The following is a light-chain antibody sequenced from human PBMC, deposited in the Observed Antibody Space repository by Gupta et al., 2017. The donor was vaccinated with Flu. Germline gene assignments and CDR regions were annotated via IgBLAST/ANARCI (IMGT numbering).Light chain of an antibody. Sequence: SFEMTQPPSVSVSPGQTARITCPGDTLPNQYTFWYQQKSGQAPMLVIYKDSQRPSGIPERFSGSSSGTTVTLTVSGVQAEDEADYYCQSADSSGTHVVFGGGTKLTVL. CDR1: TLPNQY. J-gene: IGLJ2*01. V-gene: IGLV3-25*03. CDR3: QSADSSGTHVV. CDR2: KDS.